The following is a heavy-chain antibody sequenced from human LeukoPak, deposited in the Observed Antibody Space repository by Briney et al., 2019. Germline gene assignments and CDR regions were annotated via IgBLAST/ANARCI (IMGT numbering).Heavy chain of an antibody. V-gene: IGHV1-69*05. J-gene: IGHJ3*02. Sequence: SVKVSCKASGGTFSSYAISWVRQAPGQGLEWMGGIIPIFGTANYAQKFQGRVTITTDESTSTAYMELSSLRSEDTAVYYCARGYYYDSSGERVDAFDIWGQGTMVTVSS. D-gene: IGHD3-22*01. CDR2: IIPIFGTA. CDR3: ARGYYYDSSGERVDAFDI. CDR1: GGTFSSYA.